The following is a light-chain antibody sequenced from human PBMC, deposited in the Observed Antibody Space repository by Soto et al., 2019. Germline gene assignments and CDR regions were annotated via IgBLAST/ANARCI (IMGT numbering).Light chain of an antibody. CDR1: HDIRNY. Sequence: DIQMTQSPSSLSASVGDRVTITCQASHDIRNYLNWYQQKPGQAPKLLIYAASSLQSGVPSRFSGSGFGTDFTLTITSLQPEDFATHYFQQVESYPSTFGGGTKVDIK. J-gene: IGKJ4*01. CDR3: QQVESYPST. V-gene: IGKV1-39*01. CDR2: AAS.